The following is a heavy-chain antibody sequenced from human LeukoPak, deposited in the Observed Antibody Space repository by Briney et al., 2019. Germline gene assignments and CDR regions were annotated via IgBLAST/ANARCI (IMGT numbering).Heavy chain of an antibody. CDR1: GSTFSSYW. V-gene: IGHV3-74*01. D-gene: IGHD5-18*01. CDR3: ARDPSWIRGLMDY. Sequence: GRCLRLFCAASGSTFSSYWMHWVRQAPGKGLVWVSRINSDGSSTSYADSVKGRFTISRDNAKNTLYLQMNSLRAEDTAVYYCARDPSWIRGLMDYWGQGTLVTVSS. CDR2: INSDGSST. J-gene: IGHJ4*02.